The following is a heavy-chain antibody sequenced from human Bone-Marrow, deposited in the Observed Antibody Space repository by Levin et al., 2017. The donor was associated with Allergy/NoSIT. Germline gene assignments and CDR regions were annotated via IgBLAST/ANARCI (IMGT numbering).Heavy chain of an antibody. CDR2: IYYSGTT. Sequence: KSSETLSLTCTVSGGSISNSDYYWGWIRQPPGKGLEWIGNIYYSGTTYSSPSLKSRVTIFVDTSKSQFSLRLNSVTAADAAVYYCTKGHYGSGAYFLLWGQGTLVTGSS. D-gene: IGHD3-10*01. CDR1: GGSISNSDYY. J-gene: IGHJ4*02. V-gene: IGHV4-39*01. CDR3: TKGHYGSGAYFLL.